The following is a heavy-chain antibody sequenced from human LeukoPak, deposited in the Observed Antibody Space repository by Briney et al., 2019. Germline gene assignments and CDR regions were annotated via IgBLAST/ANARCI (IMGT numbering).Heavy chain of an antibody. Sequence: PGGSLRLSCAASGFTFSSFWMHWVRQAPGKGLEWVSAISESGGNTYFADSVKGRFTISRDNSKNTLYLQMNSLRVEDTAVYYCAKSAYDFWSSFDSWGQGTLVTVSS. D-gene: IGHD3-3*01. J-gene: IGHJ4*02. CDR1: GFTFSSFW. CDR3: AKSAYDFWSSFDS. V-gene: IGHV3-23*01. CDR2: ISESGGNT.